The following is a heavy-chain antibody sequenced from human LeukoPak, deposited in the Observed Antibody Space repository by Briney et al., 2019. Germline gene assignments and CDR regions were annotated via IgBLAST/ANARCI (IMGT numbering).Heavy chain of an antibody. CDR1: GYSISSGYY. J-gene: IGHJ4*02. Sequence: SETLSLTCTVSGYSISSGYYWGWIRQPPGKGLEWFGSIYYSGNTYYNPSLKSRVTISIDTSKNQFSLKLSSVTAAESVVYYCPRLGKFWSGTCGGQGTLVTVSS. V-gene: IGHV4-38-2*02. CDR2: IYYSGNT. CDR3: PRLGKFWSGTC. D-gene: IGHD3-3*01.